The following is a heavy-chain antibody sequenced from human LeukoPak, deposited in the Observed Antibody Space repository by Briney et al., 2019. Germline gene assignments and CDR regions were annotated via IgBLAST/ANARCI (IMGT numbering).Heavy chain of an antibody. CDR1: GGSISSGSYY. CDR2: IYYSGST. Sequence: SETLSLTCTVSGGSISSGSYYWGWIRQPPGKGLEWIGSIYYSGSTYYNPSLKSRVTISVDTSKNQFSLKLSSVTAADTAVYYCARPQGFQLLDFEYWGQGTLVTVSS. J-gene: IGHJ4*02. D-gene: IGHD2-2*01. V-gene: IGHV4-39*01. CDR3: ARPQGFQLLDFEY.